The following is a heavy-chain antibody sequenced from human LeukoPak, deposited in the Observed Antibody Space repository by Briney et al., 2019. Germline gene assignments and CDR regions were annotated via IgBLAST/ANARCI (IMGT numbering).Heavy chain of an antibody. V-gene: IGHV4-38-2*02. J-gene: IGHJ4*02. Sequence: SETLSLTCTVSGYSLSSGYFWGWVRQPPGKGLGWIGGIYHSGSTYYNPSLKSRVTISVDTSKNQFSLKLSSVTAADTAVYYCARSSRDTPYFDYWGQETLVTVSS. CDR2: IYHSGST. D-gene: IGHD5-18*01. CDR1: GYSLSSGYF. CDR3: ARSSRDTPYFDY.